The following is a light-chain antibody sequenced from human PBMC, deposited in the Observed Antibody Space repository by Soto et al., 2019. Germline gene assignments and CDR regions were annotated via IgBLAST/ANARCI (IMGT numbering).Light chain of an antibody. V-gene: IGKV1-5*03. Sequence: DIQMTQSPSTLSASVGDRVTISCRASQNIRTWLAWYQQNPGKAPKILIYRASSLDTGVPSRFSGSGSGTEFTLTINNLQTDDFATYYCQHYDSYSPWTFGQGTTVE. CDR3: QHYDSYSPWT. J-gene: IGKJ1*01. CDR1: QNIRTW. CDR2: RAS.